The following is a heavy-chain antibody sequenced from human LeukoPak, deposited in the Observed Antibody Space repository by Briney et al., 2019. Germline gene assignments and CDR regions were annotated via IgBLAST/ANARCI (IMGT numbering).Heavy chain of an antibody. CDR2: IDGSGHTT. Sequence: PGGSLRLSCAASGFTFTSHVMSWVRQTPGKELEWVSAIDGSGHTTYYADSVRGRFIISRDNSKKMLYLKMNSLRAEDTATYYCARESIRSGSLKWFDPWGQGTLVTVSS. D-gene: IGHD3-3*01. CDR1: GFTFTSHV. J-gene: IGHJ5*02. CDR3: ARESIRSGSLKWFDP. V-gene: IGHV3-23*01.